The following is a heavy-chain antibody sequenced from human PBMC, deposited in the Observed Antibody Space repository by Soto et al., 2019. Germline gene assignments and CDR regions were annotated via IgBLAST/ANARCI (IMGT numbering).Heavy chain of an antibody. D-gene: IGHD3-22*01. V-gene: IGHV3-48*02. CDR3: ARDALHYYDSDGRHAG. J-gene: IGHJ4*02. CDR2: ISTSSSPR. CDR1: GFTFRHYS. Sequence: PGGSLRLSCAASGFTFRHYSMHWVRQAPGKGLEWVAYISTSSSPRYYADSVKGRFTISRDNDRKSIYLEMSSLRDEDTAIYYCARDALHYYDSDGRHAGGGPGTLVTVSS.